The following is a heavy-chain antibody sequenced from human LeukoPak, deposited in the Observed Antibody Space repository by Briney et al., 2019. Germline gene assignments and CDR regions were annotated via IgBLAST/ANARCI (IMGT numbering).Heavy chain of an antibody. CDR3: AKDSRSVVVTVDPYYFDY. Sequence: PGGSLRLSCAASGFTFSDYYMSWIRQAPGKGLEWVSYIGSSGSTIYYADSVKGRFTISRDNAKNSLYLQMNSLRAEDTAVYCAKDSRSVVVTVDPYYFDYWGQGTLVTVSS. V-gene: IGHV3-11*04. D-gene: IGHD2-21*02. CDR2: IGSSGSTI. J-gene: IGHJ4*02. CDR1: GFTFSDYY.